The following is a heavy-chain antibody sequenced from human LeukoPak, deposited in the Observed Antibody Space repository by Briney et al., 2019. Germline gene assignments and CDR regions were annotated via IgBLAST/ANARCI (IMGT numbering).Heavy chain of an antibody. CDR1: GFTFSSYW. Sequence: GGSLRLSCAASGFTFSSYWMSWVRQAPGKGLEWVANIKQDGSEKYYVGSVKGRFTISRDNAKNSLYLQMNSLRAEDTAVYYCAKGGRDTSKYYFDYWGRGTQATVSS. CDR2: IKQDGSEK. V-gene: IGHV3-7*01. J-gene: IGHJ4*02. CDR3: AKGGRDTSKYYFDY. D-gene: IGHD3-10*01.